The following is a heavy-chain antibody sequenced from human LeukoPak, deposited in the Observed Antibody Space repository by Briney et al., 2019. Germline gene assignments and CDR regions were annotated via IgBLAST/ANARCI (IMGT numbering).Heavy chain of an antibody. CDR1: RFTFDEYG. D-gene: IGHD3-22*01. CDR2: INWNGRSI. J-gene: IGHJ3*02. CDR3: ARLVISTDAFDI. Sequence: GGSLRLSCAASRFTFDEYGMSWVRQTAGKGLEWVSGINWNGRSIGYADSVKGRFTISRDNAKNSLYLQMNSLRAEDTAVYYCARLVISTDAFDIWGQGTMVTVSS. V-gene: IGHV3-20*04.